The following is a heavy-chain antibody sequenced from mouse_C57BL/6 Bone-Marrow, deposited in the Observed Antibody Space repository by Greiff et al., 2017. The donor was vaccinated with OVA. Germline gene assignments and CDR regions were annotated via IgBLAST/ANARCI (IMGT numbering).Heavy chain of an antibody. CDR2: INYDGSST. CDR3: AREELYFDY. J-gene: IGHJ2*01. Sequence: EVQRVESEGGLVQPGSSMKLSCTASGFTFSDYYMAWVRQVPEKGLEWVANINYDGSSTYYLDSLKSRFIISRDNAKNILYLQMSSLKSEDTATYYCAREELYFDYWGQGTTLTVSS. CDR1: GFTFSDYY. V-gene: IGHV5-16*01.